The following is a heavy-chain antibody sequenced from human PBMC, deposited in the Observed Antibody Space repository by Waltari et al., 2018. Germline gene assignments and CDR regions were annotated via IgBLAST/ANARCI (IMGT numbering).Heavy chain of an antibody. CDR3: ARHPGRDGYNSRAPWFDP. Sequence: EVQLVQSGAEVKKPGESLKISCKGSGYSFTTHWIGWVRQMPGKGLELRGIIYPGDSVTRYSPSFQGQVTISADKSISTAYLQWSSLKASDTAMYYCARHPGRDGYNSRAPWFDPWGQGTLVTVSS. CDR1: GYSFTTHW. J-gene: IGHJ5*02. CDR2: IYPGDSVT. D-gene: IGHD5-12*01. V-gene: IGHV5-51*01.